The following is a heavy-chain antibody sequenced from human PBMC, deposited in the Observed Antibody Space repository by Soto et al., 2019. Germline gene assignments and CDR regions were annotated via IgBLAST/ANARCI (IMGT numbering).Heavy chain of an antibody. D-gene: IGHD1-26*01. V-gene: IGHV3-23*01. J-gene: IGHJ6*02. CDR3: ASGRGRYFYYGMDV. CDR2: ISGSGDRT. CDR1: GFTFSSYA. Sequence: EVQLLESGGGLVQPGGSLRLSCAASGFTFSSYAITWVRQAPGKGLEWVSVISGSGDRTYYADSVKGRFTISKDNSKNTLYLQMNSLRAEDTAVYYCASGRGRYFYYGMDVWGQVTTVTVSS.